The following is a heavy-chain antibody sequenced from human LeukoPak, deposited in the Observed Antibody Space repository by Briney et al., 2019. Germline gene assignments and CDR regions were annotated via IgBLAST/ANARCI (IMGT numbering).Heavy chain of an antibody. CDR3: ARGSGSNDY. Sequence: GGSLRLSCAASGFTFSDYYMSWVRQAPGKGLEWVANIKQDGSEKYYVDSVKGRFTISRDNAKNSLYLQMNSLRAEDTAVYYCARGSGSNDYWGQGTLVTVSS. V-gene: IGHV3-7*04. CDR1: GFTFSDYY. J-gene: IGHJ4*02. D-gene: IGHD3-10*01. CDR2: IKQDGSEK.